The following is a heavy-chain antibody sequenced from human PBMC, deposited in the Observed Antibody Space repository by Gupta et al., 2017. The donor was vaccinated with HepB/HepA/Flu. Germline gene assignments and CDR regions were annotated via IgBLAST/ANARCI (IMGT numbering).Heavy chain of an antibody. CDR2: IIPILGIA. V-gene: IGHV1-69*04. CDR3: ARDSFRWQQLVHGMDV. Sequence: QVQLVQSGAEVMKPGSSVKVSCKASGGTFSSYAISWVRQAPGQGLEWMGRIIPILGIANYAQKFQGRVTITADKSTSTAYMELSSLRSEDTAVYYRARDSFRWQQLVHGMDVWGQGTTVTVSS. D-gene: IGHD6-13*01. CDR1: GGTFSSYA. J-gene: IGHJ6*02.